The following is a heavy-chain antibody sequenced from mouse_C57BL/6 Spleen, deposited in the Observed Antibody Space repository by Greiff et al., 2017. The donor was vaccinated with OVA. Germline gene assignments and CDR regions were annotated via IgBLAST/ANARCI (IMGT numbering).Heavy chain of an antibody. Sequence: VKLQQPGPDLVKPGASVKISCKASGYAFSSYWMNWVKQRPGKGLEWIGHIYPGDGDTNYNGKFKGKATLTADKSSSTAYMQLSSLTSEDSAVYFCARSGTGTDFDYWGQGTTLTVSS. CDR1: GYAFSSYW. J-gene: IGHJ2*01. D-gene: IGHD4-1*01. CDR2: IYPGDGDT. CDR3: ARSGTGTDFDY. V-gene: IGHV1-80*01.